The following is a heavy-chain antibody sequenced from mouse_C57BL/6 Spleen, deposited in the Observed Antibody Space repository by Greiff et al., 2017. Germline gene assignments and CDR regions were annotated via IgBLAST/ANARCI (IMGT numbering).Heavy chain of an antibody. D-gene: IGHD1-3*01. J-gene: IGHJ4*01. V-gene: IGHV1-18*01. CDR3: ARWVNFYAMDY. Sequence: EVQLQQSGPELVKPGASVKIPCKASGYTFTDYNMDWVKQSHGKSLEWIGDINTNNGGTIYNQKFKGKATLTVDKSSSTAYMELRSRTSEDTAVYYCARWVNFYAMDYWGQGTSVTVSS. CDR1: GYTFTDYN. CDR2: INTNNGGT.